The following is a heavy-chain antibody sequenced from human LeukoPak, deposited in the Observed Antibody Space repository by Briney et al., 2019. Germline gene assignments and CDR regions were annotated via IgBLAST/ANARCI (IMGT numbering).Heavy chain of an antibody. CDR1: GFTFRNSD. J-gene: IGHJ4*02. Sequence: GGSLRLSCAASGFTFRNSDMHWVRQAPGKGPEWVAFIQADGGNKYYADSVKGRFTISRDNAKNSLYLQMNSLRAEDTAVYYCASGMWEFDYWGQGTLVTVSS. D-gene: IGHD1-26*01. V-gene: IGHV3-30*02. CDR2: IQADGGNK. CDR3: ASGMWEFDY.